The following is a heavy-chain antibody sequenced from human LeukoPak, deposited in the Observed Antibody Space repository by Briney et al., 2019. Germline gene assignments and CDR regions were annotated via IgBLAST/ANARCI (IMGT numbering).Heavy chain of an antibody. D-gene: IGHD1-20*01. CDR2: ISSGATTE. V-gene: IGHV3-48*01. CDR3: ARFNLGWLDP. CDR1: GFPFKSYA. J-gene: IGHJ5*02. Sequence: GGSLRLSCAASGFPFKSYAMSWVRQAPGKGLEWISYISSGATTEYYADSVKGRFTISRDDAKNSLYLQMDSLRAEDTAVYYCARFNLGWLDPWGQGALVTVSS.